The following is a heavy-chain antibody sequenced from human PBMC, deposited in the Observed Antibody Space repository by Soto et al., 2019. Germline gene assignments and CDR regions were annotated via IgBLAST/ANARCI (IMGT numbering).Heavy chain of an antibody. CDR1: GFTFSDYG. V-gene: IGHV3-33*01. J-gene: IGHJ4*02. Sequence: LRLSCVASGFTFSDYGIHWVRQAPDKGLEWVAVVWFDGSIQYYGDSVKGRFTISRDNSNNTVDLQMNNRRAEDTAVYYCARVNFGGNSYYFDYWGQGTPVTVSS. CDR2: VWFDGSIQ. CDR3: ARVNFGGNSYYFDY. D-gene: IGHD1-7*01.